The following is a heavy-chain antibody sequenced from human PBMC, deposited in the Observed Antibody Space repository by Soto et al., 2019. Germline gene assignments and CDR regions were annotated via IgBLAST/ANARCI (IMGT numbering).Heavy chain of an antibody. CDR3: AREGYSSSCYTFDH. CDR1: GFTVSSNY. J-gene: IGHJ4*02. Sequence: GGSLRLSCAASGFTVSSNYMSWVRQAPGKGLEWVSVIYSGGSTYYADSVKGRFTISRHNSKNTLYLQMNSLRAEDTAVYYCAREGYSSSCYTFDHWGQGTLVTVSS. D-gene: IGHD6-13*01. CDR2: IYSGGST. V-gene: IGHV3-53*04.